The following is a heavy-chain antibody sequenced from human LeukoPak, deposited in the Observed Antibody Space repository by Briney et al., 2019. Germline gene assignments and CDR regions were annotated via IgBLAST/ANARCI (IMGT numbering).Heavy chain of an antibody. CDR1: GGTFSSYA. Sequence: SVKVSCKASGGTFSSYAISWVRQAPGQGLEWMGRIIPILGIANYAQKFQGRVTITADKSTSTAYMELSSLRSEDTAVYYCAREDYYDSSGYYPPYWYFDLWGRGTLVTVSS. D-gene: IGHD3-22*01. J-gene: IGHJ2*01. CDR2: IIPILGIA. CDR3: AREDYYDSSGYYPPYWYFDL. V-gene: IGHV1-69*04.